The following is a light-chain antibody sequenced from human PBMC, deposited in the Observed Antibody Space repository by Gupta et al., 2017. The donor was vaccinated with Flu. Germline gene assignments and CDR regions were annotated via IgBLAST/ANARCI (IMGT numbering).Light chain of an antibody. CDR1: QNIRSY. Sequence: DIQMTQSPSSLSATVGDSVTITCRARQNIRSYLNWYQQIPGKAPKLLIYGAHNLQSGVSSRFSGSGSGTDFTLTISSLQPEDFATYSCQQSCTTPYTFGQGTKLDFK. J-gene: IGKJ2*01. V-gene: IGKV1-39*01. CDR2: GAH. CDR3: QQSCTTPYT.